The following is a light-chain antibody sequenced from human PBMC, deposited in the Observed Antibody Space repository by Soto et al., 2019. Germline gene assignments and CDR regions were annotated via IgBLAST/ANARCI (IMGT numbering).Light chain of an antibody. CDR1: QTISSN. Sequence: EIVMTQSPATLSVSPGERATLSCRASQTISSNLAWYQQKPDQAPRLLIYGASTRATGIPARFSGSGSGTEFTLTISSLQSEDFAVYYCQQYKNWLTWTFGQGTKVEIK. V-gene: IGKV3-15*01. CDR2: GAS. CDR3: QQYKNWLTWT. J-gene: IGKJ1*01.